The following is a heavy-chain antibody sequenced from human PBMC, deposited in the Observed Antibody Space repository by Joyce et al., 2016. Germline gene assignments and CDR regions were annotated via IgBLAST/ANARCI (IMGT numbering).Heavy chain of an antibody. CDR2: MIPSGDTR. CDR1: GYSFNMHY. J-gene: IGHJ4*02. Sequence: QVQLVQSGAEVRKPGASVKVSCKASGYSFNMHYMHWVRPAPGQGLEWLGQMIPSGDTRVRGRVTLTRDTSTSTDYMELSGLRPEDTAVYYCARDGGDYAPVDWGQGTLVTVSS. CDR3: ARDGGDYAPVD. V-gene: IGHV1-46*02. D-gene: IGHD2-21*02.